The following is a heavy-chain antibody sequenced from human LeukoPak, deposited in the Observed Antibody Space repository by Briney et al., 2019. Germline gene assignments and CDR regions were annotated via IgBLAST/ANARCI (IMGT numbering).Heavy chain of an antibody. CDR3: ARDLGQVLRATPGY. Sequence: ASVKVSCKASGCTFTTYFMHWVRQAPGQGLDYMGRINPNSGDTNYAQKFQGRVTMTRDTSISTIFMEMNSLRSDDTAVYYCARDLGQVLRATPGYWGQGTLVTVSS. V-gene: IGHV1-2*06. CDR1: GCTFTTYF. D-gene: IGHD2-15*01. CDR2: INPNSGDT. J-gene: IGHJ4*02.